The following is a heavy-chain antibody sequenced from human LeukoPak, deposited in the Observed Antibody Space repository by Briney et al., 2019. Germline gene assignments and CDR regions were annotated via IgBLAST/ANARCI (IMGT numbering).Heavy chain of an antibody. CDR2: VNPNGGGT. V-gene: IGHV1-2*02. CDR3: AREGVGGAYAMDV. CDR1: GYTFAAYY. J-gene: IGHJ6*02. Sequence: GASVKVSCRPSGYTFAAYYIHWARQAPGQGLGWMGWVNPNGGGTNYAQKFKDRLTMTRDTSISTAYMELSSLGSDDTAVYFCAREGVGGAYAMDVWGQGTTVTVSS. D-gene: IGHD2-21*01.